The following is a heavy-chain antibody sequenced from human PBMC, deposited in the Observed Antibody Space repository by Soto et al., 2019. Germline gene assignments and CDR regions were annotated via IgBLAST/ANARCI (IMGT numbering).Heavy chain of an antibody. CDR1: GGYISSGGYS. D-gene: IGHD2-15*01. Sequence: SETQSLTCAVSGGYISSGGYSWSWIRQPPGKGLEWIGYIYHSGSTYYNPSLKSRVTISVDRSKNQFSLKLSSVTAADTAVYYCARARCSGGSCYHNFDYWGQGTLVTVSS. J-gene: IGHJ4*02. CDR3: ARARCSGGSCYHNFDY. CDR2: IYHSGST. V-gene: IGHV4-30-2*01.